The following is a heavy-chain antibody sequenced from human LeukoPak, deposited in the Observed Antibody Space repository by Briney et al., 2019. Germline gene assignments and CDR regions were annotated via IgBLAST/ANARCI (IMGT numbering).Heavy chain of an antibody. V-gene: IGHV4-34*01. CDR2: INHSGST. CDR1: GGSFSGYY. CDR3: ARSRRGWFDP. J-gene: IGHJ5*02. Sequence: SETLSLTCAVYGGSFSGYYWSWIRQPPGKGLEWIGEINHSGSTNYNPSLKSRVTISVDTSKNQFSLKLSSVTAAETAVYYCARSRRGWFDPWGQGTLVTVSS.